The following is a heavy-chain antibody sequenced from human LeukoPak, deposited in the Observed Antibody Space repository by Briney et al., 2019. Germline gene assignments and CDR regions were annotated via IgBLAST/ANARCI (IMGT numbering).Heavy chain of an antibody. CDR3: ARGRVRGYSSSWLDY. J-gene: IGHJ4*02. CDR1: GGSFSGYY. CDR2: INHSGST. V-gene: IGHV4-34*01. Sequence: SETLSLTCAAYGGSFSGYYWSWIRQPPGKGLEWIGEINHSGSTNYNPSLKSRVTISVDTSKNQFSLKLSSVTAADTAVYYCARGRVRGYSSSWLDYWGQGTLVTVSS. D-gene: IGHD6-13*01.